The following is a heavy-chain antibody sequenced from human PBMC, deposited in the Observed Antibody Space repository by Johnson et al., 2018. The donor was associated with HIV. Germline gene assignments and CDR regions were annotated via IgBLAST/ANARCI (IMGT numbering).Heavy chain of an antibody. CDR2: IPFHGNQQ. V-gene: IGHV3-30*02. Sequence: QVQLVESGGGVVQPGGSLRLSCAASGFSFSSYCMYWARQAPDKGLEWVAYIPFHGNQQYYGDSVKGRFTISRDNSRDTLFLQMNSLRAEDTAVYYCASVLGRGYSGYDKNYDAFDIWGEGTMVTVSS. CDR3: ASVLGRGYSGYDKNYDAFDI. J-gene: IGHJ3*02. D-gene: IGHD5-12*01. CDR1: GFSFSSYC.